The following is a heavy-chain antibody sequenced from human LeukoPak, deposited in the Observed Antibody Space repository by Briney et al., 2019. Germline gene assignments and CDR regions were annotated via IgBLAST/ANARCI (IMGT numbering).Heavy chain of an antibody. D-gene: IGHD7-27*01. CDR1: GFTFSSYA. CDR3: AKDRPPNWGLAGGLFDY. CDR2: ISGSGGST. Sequence: GGSLRLSCAASGFTFSSYAMSWVRQAPGKGLEWVSAISGSGGSTYYADSVKGRFTISRDNSRNTLYLQMNSLRAEDTAVYYCAKDRPPNWGLAGGLFDYWGQGTLVTVSS. V-gene: IGHV3-23*01. J-gene: IGHJ4*02.